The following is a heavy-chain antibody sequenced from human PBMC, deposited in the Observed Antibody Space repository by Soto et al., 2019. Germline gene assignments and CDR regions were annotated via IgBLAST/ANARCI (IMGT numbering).Heavy chain of an antibody. J-gene: IGHJ4*02. CDR1: GFTFNYAW. D-gene: IGHD5-12*01. Sequence: WSLRLSCAASGFTFNYAWMSWVRQAPGKGLEWVGRIKGEIDGGTTDYAAPVKRRFTISRDDSKNTLFLQMNSLKIEDTAVYYCTTDPDRDGYIYWGQGTMVTVYS. CDR2: IKGEIDGGTT. V-gene: IGHV3-15*01. CDR3: TTDPDRDGYIY.